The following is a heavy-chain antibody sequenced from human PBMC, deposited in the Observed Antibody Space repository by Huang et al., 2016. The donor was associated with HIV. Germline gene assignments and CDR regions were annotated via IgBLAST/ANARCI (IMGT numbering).Heavy chain of an antibody. CDR2: INPNRGDT. J-gene: IGHJ4*02. V-gene: IGHV1-2*02. CDR1: GYTFIDYY. Sequence: QVQLVQSGAKVKKPGASVKVPCMCYGYTFIDYYVHWVRPTPGQGLQWMGAINPNRGDTHYAQSFQIRVTLTRTTTIDTVYMDLSTLTSDDTAVYYCARAPATSYFHIFDDWGPGTLVTVSS. CDR3: ARAPATSYFHIFDD. D-gene: IGHD2-8*01.